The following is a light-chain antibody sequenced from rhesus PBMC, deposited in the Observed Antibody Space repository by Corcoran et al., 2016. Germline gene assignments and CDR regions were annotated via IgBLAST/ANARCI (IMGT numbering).Light chain of an antibody. V-gene: IGKV1-36*02. Sequence: DIQMTQSPSSLSASIGDRVTITCRASQGVGDYLTWFQQNTGKPSKRLIYRASSLEIGVPSRFSGSVSGTDFSLTISSLQPEDFATYYGLQGYSTPFTFGPGTKLDIK. J-gene: IGKJ3*01. CDR1: QGVGDY. CDR3: LQGYSTPFT. CDR2: RAS.